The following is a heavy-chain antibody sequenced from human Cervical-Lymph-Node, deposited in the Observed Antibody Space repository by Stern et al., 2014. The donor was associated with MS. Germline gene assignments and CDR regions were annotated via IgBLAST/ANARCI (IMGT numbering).Heavy chain of an antibody. Sequence: QITLKESGPTLVKPTETLTLSCTFSGFSLSTSGVGVGWLRQPPGQAPECLALIYWDGDERYSPSLRNRLSITKDTSKNQVVLTMTSMDPVDTATYYCARRPSSGSFDYWGQGTLVTVSS. J-gene: IGHJ4*02. CDR1: GFSLSTSGVG. CDR2: IYWDGDE. V-gene: IGHV2-5*02. CDR3: ARRPSSGSFDY. D-gene: IGHD3-22*01.